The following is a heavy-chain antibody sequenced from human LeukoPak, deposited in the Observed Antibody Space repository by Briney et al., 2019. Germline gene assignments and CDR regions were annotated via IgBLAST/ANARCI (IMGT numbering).Heavy chain of an antibody. D-gene: IGHD3-22*01. V-gene: IGHV3-48*03. CDR3: AKDYYYDSSGYPRLEYFHH. CDR1: GFTFSSYE. CDR2: ISSSGSTI. J-gene: IGHJ1*01. Sequence: GGSLRLSCAASGFTFSSYEMNWVRQAPGKGLEWVSYISSSGSTIYYADSVKGRFTISRDNAKNSLYLQMNSLRADDTAVYYCAKDYYYDSSGYPRLEYFHHWGQGTLVTVSS.